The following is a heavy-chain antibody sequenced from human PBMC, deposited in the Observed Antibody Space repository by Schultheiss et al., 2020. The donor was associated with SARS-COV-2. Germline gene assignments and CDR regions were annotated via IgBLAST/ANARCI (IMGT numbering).Heavy chain of an antibody. V-gene: IGHV1-8*01. J-gene: IGHJ4*02. CDR2: MNPNSGNT. Sequence: ASVKVSCKASGYTFTSYDINWVRQATGQGLEWMGWMNPNSGNTGYAQKFQGRVTMTRNTSISTAYMELSSLRSEDTAVYYCARGHVAVADTNFDYWGQGTLVTVSS. CDR3: ARGHVAVADTNFDY. D-gene: IGHD6-19*01. CDR1: GYTFTSYD.